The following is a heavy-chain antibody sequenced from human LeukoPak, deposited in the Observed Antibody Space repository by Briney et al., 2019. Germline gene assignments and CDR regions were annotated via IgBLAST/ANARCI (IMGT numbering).Heavy chain of an antibody. J-gene: IGHJ3*02. CDR2: IYTSGST. V-gene: IGHV4-61*02. CDR3: ARDPYITIFGVVNDAFDI. D-gene: IGHD3-3*01. Sequence: SETLSLTCTVSGGSISSSSYYWSWIRQPAGKGLEWIGRIYTSGSTNYNPSLKSRVTMSVDTSKNQFSLKLSSVTAADTAVYYCARDPYITIFGVVNDAFDIWGQGTMVTVSS. CDR1: GGSISSSSYY.